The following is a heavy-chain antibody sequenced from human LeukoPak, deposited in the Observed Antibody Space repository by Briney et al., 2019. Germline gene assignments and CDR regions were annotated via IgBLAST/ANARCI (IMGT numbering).Heavy chain of an antibody. V-gene: IGHV3-23*01. J-gene: IGHJ4*02. Sequence: PGGSLRLSCAASGFTFSSYAMSWVRQAPGKGLEWVSAISGSGGSTYYADSVKGRFTISRDNSKKTLYLQMNSLRAEDTAVYYCAKVKYCSGRSCYPLFDYWGQGTLVTVSS. CDR2: ISGSGGST. D-gene: IGHD2-15*01. CDR1: GFTFSSYA. CDR3: AKVKYCSGRSCYPLFDY.